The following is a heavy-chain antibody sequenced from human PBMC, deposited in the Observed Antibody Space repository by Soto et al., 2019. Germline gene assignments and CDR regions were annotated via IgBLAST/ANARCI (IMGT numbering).Heavy chain of an antibody. D-gene: IGHD6-19*01. Sequence: PGGSLRLSCAASGFTFRSSDMSWVRQAPGQGLEWVSSISTTGENTYYADSVKGRFTISRDNAKNSLYLQMNSLRAEDTAVYYCARDDIAVAGFSTYYYYGMDVWGQGTTVTVSS. V-gene: IGHV3-21*04. CDR1: GFTFRSSD. J-gene: IGHJ6*02. CDR2: ISTTGENT. CDR3: ARDDIAVAGFSTYYYYGMDV.